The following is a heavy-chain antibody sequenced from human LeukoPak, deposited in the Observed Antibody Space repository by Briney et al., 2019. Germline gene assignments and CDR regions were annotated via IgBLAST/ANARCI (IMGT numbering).Heavy chain of an antibody. CDR3: ARVGWLRRDYYYYYMDV. CDR1: GGSISSYY. D-gene: IGHD5-12*01. CDR2: IYYSGST. V-gene: IGHV4-59*12. J-gene: IGHJ6*03. Sequence: SETLSLTCTVSGGSISSYYWSWIRQPPGKGLEWIGYIYYSGSTNYNPSLKSRVTISVDTSKNQFSLKLSSVTAADTAVYYCARVGWLRRDYYYYYMDVWGKGTTVTVSS.